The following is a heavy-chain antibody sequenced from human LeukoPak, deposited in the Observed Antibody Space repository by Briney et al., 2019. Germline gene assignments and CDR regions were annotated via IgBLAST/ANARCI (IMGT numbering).Heavy chain of an antibody. CDR3: AREVGQWSIGPDAFDI. D-gene: IGHD6-19*01. CDR2: INHSGST. J-gene: IGHJ3*02. V-gene: IGHV4-34*01. Sequence: SETLSLTCAVNGGSFSGYYWSWIRQPPGKGLEWIGEINHSGSTNYNPSLKSRVTISVDTSKNQFSLKLSSVTAADTAVYYCAREVGQWSIGPDAFDIWGQGTMVTVSS. CDR1: GGSFSGYY.